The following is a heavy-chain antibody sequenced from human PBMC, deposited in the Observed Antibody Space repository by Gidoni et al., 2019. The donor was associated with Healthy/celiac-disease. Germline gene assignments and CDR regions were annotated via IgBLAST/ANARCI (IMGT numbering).Heavy chain of an antibody. CDR1: GGSISSYY. V-gene: IGHV4-59*01. Sequence: QVQLQESGPGLVKPSETLSLTCTVSGGSISSYYWSWIRQPPGKGLEWIGYIYYSGSTNYNPSLKSRVTISVDTSKNQFSLKLSSVTAADTAVYYCARAPPSDSGPFPFDYWGQGTLVTVSS. CDR2: IYYSGST. CDR3: ARAPPSDSGPFPFDY. J-gene: IGHJ4*02.